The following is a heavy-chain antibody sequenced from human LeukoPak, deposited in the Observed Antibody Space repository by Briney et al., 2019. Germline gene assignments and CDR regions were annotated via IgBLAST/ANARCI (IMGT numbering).Heavy chain of an antibody. CDR3: ARAGWMATISHPLDY. CDR2: ISYDGSND. V-gene: IGHV3-30-3*01. D-gene: IGHD5-24*01. Sequence: GGSLRLSCAASGFTFSSYWMSWVRQAPGKGLEWVAVISYDGSNDYYADSVKGRFTISRDHSKNTLYLQMNSLRAADTAVYYCARAGWMATISHPLDYWGQGTLVTVSS. J-gene: IGHJ4*02. CDR1: GFTFSSYW.